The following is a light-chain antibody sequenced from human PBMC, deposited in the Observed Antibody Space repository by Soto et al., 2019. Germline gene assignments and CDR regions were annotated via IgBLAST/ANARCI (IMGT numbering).Light chain of an antibody. V-gene: IGLV1-47*01. CDR2: RNN. CDR1: SSNIGSNY. CDR3: ATWDDTLTNYV. Sequence: QSVRTQPPSASGTPGQRVTISCSGSSSNIGSNYVYWYQHLTGTAPKLLIYRNNQRPSGVPDRFSGSKSGTSASLAISGLRSEDEADYYCATWDDTLTNYVFGTGTKVTDL. J-gene: IGLJ1*01.